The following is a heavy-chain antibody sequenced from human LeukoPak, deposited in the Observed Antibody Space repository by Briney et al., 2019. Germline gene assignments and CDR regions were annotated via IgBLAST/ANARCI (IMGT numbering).Heavy chain of an antibody. CDR3: ARAVFRPAAVDY. CDR1: GYTFTGYY. V-gene: IGHV1-2*02. CDR2: INPNSGGT. J-gene: IGHJ4*02. D-gene: IGHD2-2*01. Sequence: ASVKVSCKASGYTFTGYYMHWVRQAPGQGLEWMGWINPNSGGTNYAQKFQGRATMTRDTSISTAYMELSRPRSDDTAVYYCARAVFRPAAVDYWGQGTLVTVSS.